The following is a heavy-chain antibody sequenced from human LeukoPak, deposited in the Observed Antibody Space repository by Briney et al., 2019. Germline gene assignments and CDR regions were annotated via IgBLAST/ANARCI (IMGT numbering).Heavy chain of an antibody. CDR3: ARDIRRDAFDI. CDR2: ISSSGSTI. J-gene: IGHJ3*02. V-gene: IGHV3-48*04. D-gene: IGHD1-1*01. Sequence: GGSLRLSCAASGFTFSDYSMNWVRQAPGKGLEWVSYISSSGSTIYYADSVKGRFTISRDNAKNSLYLQMNSLRAEDTAVYYCARDIRRDAFDIWGQGTMVTVSS. CDR1: GFTFSDYS.